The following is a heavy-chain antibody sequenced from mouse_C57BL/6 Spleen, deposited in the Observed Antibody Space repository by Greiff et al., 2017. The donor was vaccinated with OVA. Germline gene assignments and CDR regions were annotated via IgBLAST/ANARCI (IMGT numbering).Heavy chain of an antibody. J-gene: IGHJ4*01. V-gene: IGHV5-17*01. CDR3: ARDYGGNAMDY. Sequence: EVTVVESGGGLVKPGGSLKLSCAASGFTFRDYGMHWVRQAPEKGLEWVAYISSGSSTIYFADTVKGRFTISRDNAKNTLFLQMTSLRSEDTAMYYCARDYGGNAMDYWGQGTSVTVSS. CDR2: ISSGSSTI. D-gene: IGHD2-4*01. CDR1: GFTFRDYG.